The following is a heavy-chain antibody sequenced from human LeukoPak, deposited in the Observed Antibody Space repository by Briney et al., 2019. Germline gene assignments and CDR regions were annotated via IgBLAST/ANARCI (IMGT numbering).Heavy chain of an antibody. CDR1: GFTFSSYA. V-gene: IGHV3-23*01. CDR2: ISGSGGTT. Sequence: GGSLRLSCAASGFTFSSYAMSWVRQAPGKGLEWVSVISGSGGTTYYADSVRGRFTISRDNSNNTLFLQMNSLRAEDTAVYYCAKGRQEFDFWGQGILVTVSS. J-gene: IGHJ4*02. CDR3: AKGRQEFDF.